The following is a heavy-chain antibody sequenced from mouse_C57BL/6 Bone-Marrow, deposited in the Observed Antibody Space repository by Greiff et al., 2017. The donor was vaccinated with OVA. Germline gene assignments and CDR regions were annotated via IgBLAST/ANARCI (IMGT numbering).Heavy chain of an antibody. V-gene: IGHV5-17*01. D-gene: IGHD1-1*01. Sequence: EVKLEETGGGLVKPGGSLKLSCAASGFTFSDYGMHWVRQAPEKGLEWVAYISSGSSTIYYADTVKGRFTISRDNAKNTLFLQMTSLRSEDTAMYYCALLLGYFDVWGTGTTVTVSS. CDR1: GFTFSDYG. CDR2: ISSGSSTI. CDR3: ALLLGYFDV. J-gene: IGHJ1*03.